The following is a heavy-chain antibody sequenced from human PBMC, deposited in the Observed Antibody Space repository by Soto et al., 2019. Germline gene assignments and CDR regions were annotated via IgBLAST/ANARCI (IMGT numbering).Heavy chain of an antibody. CDR2: INHSGST. D-gene: IGHD3-3*01. V-gene: IGHV4-34*01. J-gene: IGHJ3*02. CDR1: GGSFSGYY. Sequence: QVQLQQWGAGLLKPSETLSLTCAVYGGSFSGYYWSWIRQPPGKGLEWIGEINHSGSTNYNPSLKSRVTISVDTSKNQFSLKLSSVTAADTAVYYCARGDHGRSGPLSFTDAFDIWGQGTMVTVSS. CDR3: ARGDHGRSGPLSFTDAFDI.